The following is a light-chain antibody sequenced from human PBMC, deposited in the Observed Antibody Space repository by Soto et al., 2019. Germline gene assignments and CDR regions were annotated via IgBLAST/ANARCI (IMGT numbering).Light chain of an antibody. CDR2: DAS. CDR3: QQYNSYSRT. J-gene: IGKJ1*01. V-gene: IGKV1-5*01. Sequence: DIQMTQSPSTLSASVGDRVTITCRASQSISSWLAWYQQKPGKAPKLLMNDASSLESGVPSRFSGSGSGTEFTLTISSLQPDDFATYYCQQYNSYSRTFGQGTKVDIK. CDR1: QSISSW.